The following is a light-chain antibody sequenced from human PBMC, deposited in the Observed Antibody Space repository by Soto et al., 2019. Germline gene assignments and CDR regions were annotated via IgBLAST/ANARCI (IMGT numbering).Light chain of an antibody. CDR3: HKYGSSPPWT. J-gene: IGKJ4*01. CDR1: QSVSYT. Sequence: SPATLSVSLGGRARLYSRCMQSVSYTFACYQQKPGGAPRRLIYGASTRPTGIPHSFSGSGSGTDFTLTKSSLEPDEFAVYYCHKYGSSPPWTFGGGTKVDIK. CDR2: GAS. V-gene: IGKV3D-20*01.